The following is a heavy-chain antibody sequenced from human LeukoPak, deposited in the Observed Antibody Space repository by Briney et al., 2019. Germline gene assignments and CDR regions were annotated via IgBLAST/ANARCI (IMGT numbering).Heavy chain of an antibody. CDR1: GFTFSSYA. V-gene: IGHV3-23*01. CDR2: ISGSGGST. D-gene: IGHD2-2*01. J-gene: IGHJ4*02. CDR3: AKDAPVNIVIVPAPNS. Sequence: VGSLRLSCAASGFTFSSYAMSWVRQAPGKGLEWVSAISGSGGSTYYADSVKGRFTISRDNSKNTLYLQMNSLRAEDTAVYYCAKDAPVNIVIVPAPNSWGQGTLVTVSS.